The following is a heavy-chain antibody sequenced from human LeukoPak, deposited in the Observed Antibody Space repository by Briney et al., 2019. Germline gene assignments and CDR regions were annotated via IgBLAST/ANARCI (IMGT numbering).Heavy chain of an antibody. CDR2: IYYSGST. CDR1: GGSISSGGYY. Sequence: PSETLSLTCTVSGGSISSGGYYWSWIRQHPGKGLEWIGYIYYSGSTYYNPSLKSRVTISVDTSKNQFSLKLSSVTAADTAVYYCARPSMVRGVTTFDYWGREPWSPSPQ. CDR3: ARPSMVRGVTTFDY. J-gene: IGHJ4*02. D-gene: IGHD3-10*01. V-gene: IGHV4-31*03.